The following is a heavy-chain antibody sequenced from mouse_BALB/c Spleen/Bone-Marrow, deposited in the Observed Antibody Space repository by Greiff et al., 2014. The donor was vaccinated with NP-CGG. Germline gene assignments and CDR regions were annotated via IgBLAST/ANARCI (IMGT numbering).Heavy chain of an antibody. CDR3: AKGEYAKRYYAMDY. J-gene: IGHJ4*01. D-gene: IGHD2-10*02. V-gene: IGHV2-3*01. CDR2: IWGDGST. Sequence: VKVVESGPGLVAPSQSLSITCTVSGFSLTSYGVSWVRQSPGKGLEWLGVIWGDGSTNYHSALISRLSISKDNSKSQLFLKLNSLQTDDTATYYCAKGEYAKRYYAMDYWGQGTSVTVSS. CDR1: GFSLTSYG.